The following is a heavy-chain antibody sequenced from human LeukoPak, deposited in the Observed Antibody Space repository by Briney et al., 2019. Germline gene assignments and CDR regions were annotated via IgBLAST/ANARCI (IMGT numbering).Heavy chain of an antibody. D-gene: IGHD3-10*01. J-gene: IGHJ4*02. V-gene: IGHV4-30-2*01. CDR1: GGSISSGGYS. CDR3: ARVAGGMVRGVIIDYFDY. CDR2: IYHSGST. Sequence: PSETLSLTCAVSGGSISSGGYSWSWIRQPPGKGLEWIGYIYHSGSTYYNPSLKSRVTISVDRSKNQFSLKLSSVTAADTAVYCCARVAGGMVRGVIIDYFDYWGQGTLVTVSS.